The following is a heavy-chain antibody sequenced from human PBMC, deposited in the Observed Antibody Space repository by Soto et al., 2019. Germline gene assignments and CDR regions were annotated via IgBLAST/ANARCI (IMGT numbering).Heavy chain of an antibody. CDR3: AKDGNANTIFGVVIWRYYGMDV. Sequence: QVQLVESGGGVVQPGRSLRLSCAASGFTFSSYGMHWVRQAPGKGLEWVAVISYDGSNKYYADSVKGRFTISRDNSKNKLYMQMNSLRAEDTAVYYCAKDGNANTIFGVVIWRYYGMDVWGQGTTVTVSS. V-gene: IGHV3-30*18. CDR2: ISYDGSNK. CDR1: GFTFSSYG. D-gene: IGHD3-3*01. J-gene: IGHJ6*02.